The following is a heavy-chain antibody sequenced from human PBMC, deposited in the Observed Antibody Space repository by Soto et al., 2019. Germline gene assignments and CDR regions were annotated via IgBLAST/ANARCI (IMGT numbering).Heavy chain of an antibody. CDR2: IWDDGSNK. CDR3: ARDRDGWELLGWFDP. V-gene: IGHV3-33*01. Sequence: QVQLVESGGGVVQPGRSLRLSCAASGFTFSSYGMHWVRQAPGKGLEWVAVIWDDGSNKYYADSVKGRFTISRDNSKNTLYLQMNSLRAEDTAVYYCARDRDGWELLGWFDPWGQGTLVTVSS. CDR1: GFTFSSYG. J-gene: IGHJ5*02. D-gene: IGHD1-26*01.